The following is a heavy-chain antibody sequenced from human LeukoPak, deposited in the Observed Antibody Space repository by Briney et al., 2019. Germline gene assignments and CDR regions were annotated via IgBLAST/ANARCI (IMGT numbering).Heavy chain of an antibody. Sequence: PSETLSLTCTVSAGSIISYYCSWVRQPAGKGLEWIGRIYSSGSANYNPSLKSRVSMSVDTSKNQFSLKLTSVTAADTAVYYCARTIMAGTRGAFDIWGQGTMVTVSS. J-gene: IGHJ3*02. D-gene: IGHD1-26*01. V-gene: IGHV4-4*07. CDR1: AGSIISYY. CDR2: IYSSGSA. CDR3: ARTIMAGTRGAFDI.